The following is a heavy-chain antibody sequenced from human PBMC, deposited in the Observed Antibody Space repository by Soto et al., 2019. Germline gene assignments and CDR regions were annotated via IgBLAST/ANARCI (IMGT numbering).Heavy chain of an antibody. D-gene: IGHD6-13*01. V-gene: IGHV4-34*01. J-gene: IGHJ4*02. CDR1: GGSFSGYY. Sequence: SETLSLTCAVYGGSFSGYYWSWIRQPPGKGLGWIGEINHSGSTNYNPSLTNRVTISVDTSKNQFSLKLSSVTAADTAVYYCARGHSSSWRHYFDYWGQGTLVTVSS. CDR3: ARGHSSSWRHYFDY. CDR2: INHSGST.